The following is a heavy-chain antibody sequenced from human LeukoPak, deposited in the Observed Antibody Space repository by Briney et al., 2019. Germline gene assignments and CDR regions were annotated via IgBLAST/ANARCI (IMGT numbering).Heavy chain of an antibody. Sequence: GGSLRLSCAASGFTFSSYSMNWVRQAPGKGLEWVSSISSSSSYIYYADSVKGRFTISRDNAKNSLYLQMNSLRAEDTAVYHCARDEYYYDSSLYFQHWGQGTLVTVSS. CDR3: ARDEYYYDSSLYFQH. D-gene: IGHD3-22*01. V-gene: IGHV3-21*01. CDR2: ISSSSSYI. J-gene: IGHJ1*01. CDR1: GFTFSSYS.